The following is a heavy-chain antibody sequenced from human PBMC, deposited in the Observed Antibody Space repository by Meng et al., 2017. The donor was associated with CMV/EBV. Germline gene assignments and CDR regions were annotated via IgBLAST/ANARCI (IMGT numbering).Heavy chain of an antibody. J-gene: IGHJ4*02. D-gene: IGHD6-19*01. Sequence: GESLKISCAASGFTFSSYEMNWVRQAPGKGLEWVSYISSSGSTIYYADFVKGRFTISRDNAKNSLYLQMNSLRAEDTAVYYCARGHSSGYFDYWGQGTLVTVSS. V-gene: IGHV3-48*03. CDR3: ARGHSSGYFDY. CDR2: ISSSGSTI. CDR1: GFTFSSYE.